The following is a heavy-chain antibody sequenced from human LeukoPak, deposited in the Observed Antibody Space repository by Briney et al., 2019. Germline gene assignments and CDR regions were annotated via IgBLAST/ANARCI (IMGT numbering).Heavy chain of an antibody. D-gene: IGHD2-21*01. V-gene: IGHV5-51*01. CDR1: GYSFTSYW. CDR2: IYPGDSNT. J-gene: IGHJ5*02. Sequence: GESLKISCQVSGYSFTSYWIAWVRQMPGKGLEWMGIIYPGDSNTRYSPSFQGHVTISVDTSINTAYLQWISLKASDTAIYYCARHPIASGGAYNWFDPWGQGTLVTVSS. CDR3: ARHPIASGGAYNWFDP.